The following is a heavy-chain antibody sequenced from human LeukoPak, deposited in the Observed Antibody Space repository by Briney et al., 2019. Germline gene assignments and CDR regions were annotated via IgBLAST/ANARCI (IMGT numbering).Heavy chain of an antibody. D-gene: IGHD6-13*01. CDR1: GYTFTGYY. V-gene: IGHV1-2*02. Sequence: GASVKVSCKASGYTFTGYYMHWVRQAPGQGLEWMGWIDATSGGKNYAQTFQGRVTMTRDTSISTAYMELSRLRSDDTAIYYCARAAYSSSWYYFDYWGQGTLVTVSS. CDR2: IDATSGGK. J-gene: IGHJ4*02. CDR3: ARAAYSSSWYYFDY.